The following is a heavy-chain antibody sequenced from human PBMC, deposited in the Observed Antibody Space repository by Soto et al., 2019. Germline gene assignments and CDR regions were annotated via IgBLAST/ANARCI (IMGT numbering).Heavy chain of an antibody. CDR3: ATSRDYCSSTSCYEGYYYYMDV. Sequence: ASVKVSCKASGYTFTTYAMHWVRQAPGQRFEWMGWINAGNGNTQHSQNFQGRVTITRDTSASTVYMELSSLRSEDTAVYYCATSRDYCSSTSCYEGYYYYMDVWDKGTTVTVSS. D-gene: IGHD2-2*01. CDR2: INAGNGNT. J-gene: IGHJ6*03. V-gene: IGHV1-3*01. CDR1: GYTFTTYA.